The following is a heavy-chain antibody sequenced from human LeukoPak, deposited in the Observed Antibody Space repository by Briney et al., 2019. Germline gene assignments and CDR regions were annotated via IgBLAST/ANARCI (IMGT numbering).Heavy chain of an antibody. CDR1: GFTVSSNY. CDR2: IFSSDNT. CDR3: ARDRFGVLLWY. J-gene: IGHJ4*02. Sequence: GGSLRLSCAASGFTVSSNYMSWVRQAPGKGLGWGSVIFSSDNTYYGDSVKGRFTISRDNSKNTLYLQMNSLRAEDTAIYYCARDRFGVLLWYWGQGTLVTVSS. V-gene: IGHV3-53*01. D-gene: IGHD4-23*01.